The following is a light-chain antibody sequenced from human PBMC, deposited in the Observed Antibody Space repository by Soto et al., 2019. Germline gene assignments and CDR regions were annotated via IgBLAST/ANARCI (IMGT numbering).Light chain of an antibody. CDR1: QSVSNN. CDR2: GAS. V-gene: IGKV3-15*01. Sequence: EIVMTQSPATLSVSPGERATLSCRASQSVSNNLAWYQKKPGQAPRLLIYGASTRATGIPARISGSGSGTEFTLTLSRLQSEDFAVYYCQQYNNWWTFGQGTRVEIK. CDR3: QQYNNWWT. J-gene: IGKJ1*01.